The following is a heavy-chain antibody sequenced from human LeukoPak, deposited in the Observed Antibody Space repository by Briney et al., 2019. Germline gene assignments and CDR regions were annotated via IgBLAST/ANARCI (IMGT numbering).Heavy chain of an antibody. CDR2: ISSSSSTI. CDR3: ARDRLGYCSGGSCFFDY. V-gene: IGHV3-48*01. Sequence: GGSLRLSCAASGFTFGSYSMNWVRQAPGKGLEWVSYISSSSSTIYYADSVKGRFTISRDNAKNSLYLKMNSLRAEDTAVYYCARDRLGYCSGGSCFFDYWGQGTLVTVSS. CDR1: GFTFGSYS. J-gene: IGHJ4*02. D-gene: IGHD2-15*01.